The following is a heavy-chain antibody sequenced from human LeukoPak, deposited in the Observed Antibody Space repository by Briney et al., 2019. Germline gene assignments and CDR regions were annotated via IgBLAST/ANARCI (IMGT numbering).Heavy chain of an antibody. CDR3: ARDAYDDFWRGYPRYFDY. D-gene: IGHD3-3*01. V-gene: IGHV3-7*01. J-gene: IGHJ4*02. Sequence: PGGSLRLSCAVSGVNFSSYWMSWVRQAPGKGLEGVANIKQDGSEEYYVHSVKGRFTISTDNAKNSLYLQMNCLRAEDTAVYYCARDAYDDFWRGYPRYFDYWGQGTLVTVSS. CDR1: GVNFSSYW. CDR2: IKQDGSEE.